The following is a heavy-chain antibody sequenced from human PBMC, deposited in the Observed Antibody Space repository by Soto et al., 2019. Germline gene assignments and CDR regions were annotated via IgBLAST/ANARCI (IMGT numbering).Heavy chain of an antibody. CDR3: VDSSGWYGPHAFDI. Sequence: GSLRHCCAASGVNCISYSINWVRQAPGKGLEWVSSISSSSSYIYYADSVKGRFTISRDNAKNSLYLQMNSLRAEDTAVYYCVDSSGWYGPHAFDIWGQGTMVTVSS. CDR1: GVNCISYS. CDR2: ISSSSSYI. J-gene: IGHJ3*02. D-gene: IGHD6-19*01. V-gene: IGHV3-21*01.